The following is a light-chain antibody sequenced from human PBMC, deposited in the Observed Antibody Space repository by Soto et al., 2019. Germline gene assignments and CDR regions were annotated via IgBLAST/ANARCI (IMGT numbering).Light chain of an antibody. V-gene: IGKV3-15*01. J-gene: IGKJ4*01. CDR3: QQSNNWPDT. CDR2: GAS. CDR1: PSVSSN. Sequence: EIVMTQSPATLSVSPGERATLSCRASPSVSSNLAWYQQKPGQAPRLLIYGASTRATGIPARFSGSGSGTEFTRTISSLQSEDFAVYYCQQSNNWPDTFGGGTKVEIK.